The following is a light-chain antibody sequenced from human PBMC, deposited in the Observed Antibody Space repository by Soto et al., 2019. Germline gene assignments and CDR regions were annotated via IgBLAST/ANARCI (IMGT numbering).Light chain of an antibody. CDR1: SSDVGGYNF. CDR2: EVI. V-gene: IGLV2-14*01. Sequence: QSALTQPASVSGSRGQSITISCTGTSSDVGGYNFVSWYQQHPGKAPKFMIYEVINRPSGVSNRFSGSKSGNTASLTISGLQAEDEADYYCRSDTNNKTWVFGGGTKLTVL. J-gene: IGLJ3*02. CDR3: RSDTNNKTWV.